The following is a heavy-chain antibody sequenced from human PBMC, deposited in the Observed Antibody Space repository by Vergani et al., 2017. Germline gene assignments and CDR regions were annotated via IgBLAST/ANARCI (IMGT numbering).Heavy chain of an antibody. CDR1: GFTFTKYA. J-gene: IGHJ6*02. Sequence: EVQLLESGGGLVQPGGSLRLSCAASGFTFTKYAMTWVRQAPGKGLEWISYMSSGDSIYYADSVKGRFTVSRDNTKNTLYLQMNSLRAEDTAVYYCARETDTGSSVSYNYYAMDVWGQGTTVSVSS. V-gene: IGHV3-48*03. CDR2: MSSGDSI. D-gene: IGHD1-1*01. CDR3: ARETDTGSSVSYNYYAMDV.